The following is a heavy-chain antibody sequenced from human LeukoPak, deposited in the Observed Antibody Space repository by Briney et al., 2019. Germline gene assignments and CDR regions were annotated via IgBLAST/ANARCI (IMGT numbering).Heavy chain of an antibody. D-gene: IGHD2-21*02. V-gene: IGHV3-23*01. CDR1: GFTFSSYA. CDR3: AKRGFFVVVTATPDDAFDI. Sequence: GGSLRLSCAASGFTFSSYAVSWVRQAPGKGLEWVSAISGSGGGTYYADSVKGRFTISRDNSKNTLYLQMNSLSTEDTAVYYCAKRGFFVVVTATPDDAFDIWGQGTMVTVSS. J-gene: IGHJ3*02. CDR2: ISGSGGGT.